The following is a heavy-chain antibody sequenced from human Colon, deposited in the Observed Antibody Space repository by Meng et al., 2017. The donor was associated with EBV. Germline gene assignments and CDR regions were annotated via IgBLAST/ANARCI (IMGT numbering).Heavy chain of an antibody. CDR1: GGCFSGYV. CDR2: VSHPGSA. Sequence: VVLQELGEGSLTPSETLALTCTANGGCFSGYVWSWVRQPPGKGREWIGEVSHPGSANYNPSLKSRVTISVDASEKQFSLRLTSVTAADSAVYYCARVPTTGYKDHWGQGTLVTVSS. J-gene: IGHJ4*02. V-gene: IGHV4-34*01. CDR3: ARVPTTGYKDH. D-gene: IGHD3-9*01.